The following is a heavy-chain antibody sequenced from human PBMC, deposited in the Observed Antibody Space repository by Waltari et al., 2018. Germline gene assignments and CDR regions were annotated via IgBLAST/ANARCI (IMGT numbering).Heavy chain of an antibody. CDR2: IYSGGST. Sequence: EVQLVESGGGLIQPGGSLRLSCAASGFTVSSNYMSWVRQAPGKGLGWVSVIYSGGSTYYADSVKGRFTISRDNSKNTLYLQMNSLRAEDTAVYYCARGRRGYSYGFDYWGQGTLVTVSS. CDR3: ARGRRGYSYGFDY. V-gene: IGHV3-53*01. D-gene: IGHD5-18*01. CDR1: GFTVSSNY. J-gene: IGHJ4*02.